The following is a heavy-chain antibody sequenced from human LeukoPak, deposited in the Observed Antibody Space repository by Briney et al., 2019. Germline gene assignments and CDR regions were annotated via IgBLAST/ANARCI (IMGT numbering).Heavy chain of an antibody. CDR3: ARSVAAAGMISYYYYYYMDV. CDR1: GYTFTSYD. V-gene: IGHV1-8*03. D-gene: IGHD6-13*01. J-gene: IGHJ6*03. Sequence: ASVKVSCKASGYTFTSYDINWVRQATGQGLEWMGWMNPNSGNTGYAQKFQGRVTITRNTSISTAYMELSSLRSEGTAVYYCARSVAAAGMISYYYYYYMDVWGKGTTVTVSS. CDR2: MNPNSGNT.